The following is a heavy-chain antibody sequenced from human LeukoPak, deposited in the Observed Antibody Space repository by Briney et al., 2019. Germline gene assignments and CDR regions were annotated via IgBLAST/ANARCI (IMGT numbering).Heavy chain of an antibody. CDR1: GYSISSGYY. V-gene: IGHV4-38-2*01. CDR2: ICHSGST. J-gene: IGHJ4*02. D-gene: IGHD2-21*01. CDR3: ARRMTILWWPFDY. Sequence: SETLSLTCAVSGYSISSGYYWGWIRQPPGKGLEWIGSICHSGSTYYNPSLKSRVTISVDTSKNQFSLKLSSVTAADTAVYYCARRMTILWWPFDYWGQGTLVTVSS.